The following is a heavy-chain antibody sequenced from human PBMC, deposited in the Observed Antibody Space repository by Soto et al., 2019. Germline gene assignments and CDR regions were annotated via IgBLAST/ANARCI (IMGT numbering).Heavy chain of an antibody. D-gene: IGHD6-19*01. V-gene: IGHV3-30*18. Sequence: GGSLRLSCAASGFTFSSYGMHWVRQAPGKGLEWVAVISYDGSNKYYADSVKGRFTISRDNSKNTLYLQMNSLRAEDTAVYYCAKDGDGSGWYAAFDIWGQGTMVTVSS. CDR1: GFTFSSYG. CDR3: AKDGDGSGWYAAFDI. CDR2: ISYDGSNK. J-gene: IGHJ3*02.